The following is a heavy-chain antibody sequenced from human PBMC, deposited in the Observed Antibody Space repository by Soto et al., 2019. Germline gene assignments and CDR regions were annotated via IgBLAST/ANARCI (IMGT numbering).Heavy chain of an antibody. CDR1: GGSISGYY. CDR3: AKGGSGSYSNAFDI. Sequence: SETLSLTCTVSGGSISGYYWCWIRQPPGKGLEWIGSIYYSGSTYYNPSLKSRVTISVDTSKNQFSLKLSSVTAADTAVYYCAKGGSGSYSNAFDIWGQGTMVTVSS. J-gene: IGHJ3*02. CDR2: IYYSGST. D-gene: IGHD3-10*01. V-gene: IGHV4-59*05.